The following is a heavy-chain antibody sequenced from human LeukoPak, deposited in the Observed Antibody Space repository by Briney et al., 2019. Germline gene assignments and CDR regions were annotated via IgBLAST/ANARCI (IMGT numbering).Heavy chain of an antibody. Sequence: PGGSLRLSCAASGFTFSSYGMSWVRQAPGKGLVWVSAISGSGDRTYYADSVKGRFTISRDNPKNTLYLQLNSLRAEDTAVYYCAKGPGDAFDIWGQGTMVTVSS. V-gene: IGHV3-23*01. J-gene: IGHJ3*02. CDR3: AKGPGDAFDI. CDR1: GFTFSSYG. CDR2: ISGSGDRT.